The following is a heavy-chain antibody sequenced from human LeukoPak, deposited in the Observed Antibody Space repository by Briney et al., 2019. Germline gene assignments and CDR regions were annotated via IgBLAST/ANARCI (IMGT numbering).Heavy chain of an antibody. CDR1: GGSFSGYY. J-gene: IGHJ4*02. V-gene: IGHV4-34*01. D-gene: IGHD3-22*01. Sequence: PSETLSLTCAVYGGSFSGYYWSWIRQPPGKGLEWIGEINHSGSTNYNPSIKSRVTISVDTSKNQFSLKLSSVTAADTAVYYCARGRMIVVVITLKNYFDYWGQGTLVTVSS. CDR2: INHSGST. CDR3: ARGRMIVVVITLKNYFDY.